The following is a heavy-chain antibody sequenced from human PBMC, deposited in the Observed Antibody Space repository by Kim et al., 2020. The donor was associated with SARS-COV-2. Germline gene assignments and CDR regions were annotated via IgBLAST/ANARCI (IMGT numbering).Heavy chain of an antibody. CDR1: GFTFSDFY. CDR3: ARDKGDFWSGQNWFDP. CDR2: ISNGGSSV. Sequence: GGSLRLSCAASGFTFSDFYMSWIRQAPGKGLEWISYISNGGSSVYYADSVKGRFTISRDNAKDSLYLQLNSLRAEDTAVYYYARDKGDFWSGQNWFDPWGQGTRVIVSS. D-gene: IGHD3-3*01. V-gene: IGHV3-11*01. J-gene: IGHJ5*02.